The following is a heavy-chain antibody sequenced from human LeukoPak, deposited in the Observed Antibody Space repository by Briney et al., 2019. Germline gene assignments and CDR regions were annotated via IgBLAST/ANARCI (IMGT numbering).Heavy chain of an antibody. CDR2: IIPIFGTT. V-gene: IGHV1-69*06. Sequence: ASVTVSCKASVGTFSSYAISWVRQAPGRGLEWMGGIIPIFGTTNYAQKFQDRVTITADKSTSTAYMELSSLRSEDTAVYYCARARYETRIWPKSRYDYYHYMDVWGKGTTVTVSS. CDR3: ARARYETRIWPKSRYDYYHYMDV. J-gene: IGHJ6*03. D-gene: IGHD3-3*01. CDR1: VGTFSSYA.